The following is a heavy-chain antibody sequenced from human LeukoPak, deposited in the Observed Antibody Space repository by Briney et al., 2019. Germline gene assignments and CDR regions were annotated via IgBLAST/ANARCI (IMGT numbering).Heavy chain of an antibody. V-gene: IGHV4-59*08. J-gene: IGHJ4*02. CDR3: VRRDTGWNYFDY. Sequence: PSETLSLTCAISGGSINSHYWGWIRQPPGKGLQWIGDIYYTGKINYNPSLKSRVTITLDTSKDHLSLNLTSVLAADTAIYYCVRRDTGWNYFDYWGQGILVTVSS. CDR1: GGSINSHY. CDR2: IYYTGKI. D-gene: IGHD6-19*01.